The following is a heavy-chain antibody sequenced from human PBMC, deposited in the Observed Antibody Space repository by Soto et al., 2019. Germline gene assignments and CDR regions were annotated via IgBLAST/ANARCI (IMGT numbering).Heavy chain of an antibody. D-gene: IGHD1-1*01. V-gene: IGHV3-30*18. CDR3: AKDRTVYYYYGMDV. Sequence: PGGSLRLSCAASGFTFSSYGMHWVRQAPGKGLEWVAVISYDGSNKYYADSVKGRFTISRDNSKNTLYLQMNSLRAEDTAVYYCAKDRTVYYYYGMDVWGQGTTVTVSS. CDR1: GFTFSSYG. CDR2: ISYDGSNK. J-gene: IGHJ6*02.